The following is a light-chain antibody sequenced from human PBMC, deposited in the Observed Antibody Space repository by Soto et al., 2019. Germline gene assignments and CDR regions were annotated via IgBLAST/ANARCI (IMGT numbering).Light chain of an antibody. CDR1: QTVSTSF. CDR3: QHYGSSPKT. V-gene: IGKV3-20*01. J-gene: IGKJ1*01. CDR2: AAS. Sequence: EIVLTQSPGTLSLSPGERATLSCRASQTVSTSFFAWYQQKGGQAPRLLIFAASSRATGIPDRFSGSGSGTDFTLTISRLEPEDFAVYYCQHYGSSPKTFGQGTRVEIK.